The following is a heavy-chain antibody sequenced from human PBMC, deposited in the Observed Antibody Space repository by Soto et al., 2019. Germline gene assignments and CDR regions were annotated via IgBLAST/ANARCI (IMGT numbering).Heavy chain of an antibody. J-gene: IGHJ5*02. Sequence: KASETLSLTCTVSGDSMNTYHCSWIRQPAGKGLEWIGHVHSSGSTNYNPSLKSRVTMSVDTSKNQFSLRLMSVTAADTAVYYCARDQGVAAAGITWFDPWGQGSRVTVSS. CDR3: ARDQGVAAAGITWFDP. D-gene: IGHD6-13*01. V-gene: IGHV4-4*07. CDR1: GDSMNTYH. CDR2: VHSSGST.